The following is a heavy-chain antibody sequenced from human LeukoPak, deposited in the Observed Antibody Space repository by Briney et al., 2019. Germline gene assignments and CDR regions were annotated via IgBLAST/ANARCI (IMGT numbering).Heavy chain of an antibody. CDR3: ARGGGYCSSTSCFDY. CDR2: IIPIFGTA. V-gene: IGHV1-69*13. Sequence: GASVKVSCKASGGTFSSYAISWVRQAPGQGLEWMGGIIPIFGTANYAQKFQGRVTNTADESTSTAYMELSSLRSEDTAVYYCARGGGYCSSTSCFDYWGQGTLVTVSS. D-gene: IGHD2-2*03. J-gene: IGHJ4*02. CDR1: GGTFSSYA.